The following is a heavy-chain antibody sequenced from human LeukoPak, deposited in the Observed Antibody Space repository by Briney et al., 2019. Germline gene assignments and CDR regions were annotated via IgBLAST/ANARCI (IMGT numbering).Heavy chain of an antibody. CDR1: GYSFTSYW. Sequence: GESLKISCKGSGYSFTSYWIGWVRQMPGKGLEWMGIIYPGDSDTRYSPSFQGQVTISADKSISTAYLQWSSLKASDTAMYYCARHYCSGGSCYSGAFDIWGQGTTVTVSS. CDR2: IYPGDSDT. V-gene: IGHV5-51*01. J-gene: IGHJ3*02. D-gene: IGHD2-15*01. CDR3: ARHYCSGGSCYSGAFDI.